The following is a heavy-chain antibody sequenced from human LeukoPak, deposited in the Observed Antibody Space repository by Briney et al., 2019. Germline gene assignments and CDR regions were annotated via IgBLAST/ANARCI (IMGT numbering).Heavy chain of an antibody. CDR3: ARALPPTVTTPWK. Sequence: GGSLRLSCAASGFTFSSYGMHWVRQAPGKGLEWVAFIRYDGSNKYYADSVKGRFTISRDNAKNSLYLQMNSLRAEDTAVYYCARALPPTVTTPWKWGQGTLVTVSS. J-gene: IGHJ4*02. CDR2: IRYDGSNK. CDR1: GFTFSSYG. D-gene: IGHD4-11*01. V-gene: IGHV3-30*02.